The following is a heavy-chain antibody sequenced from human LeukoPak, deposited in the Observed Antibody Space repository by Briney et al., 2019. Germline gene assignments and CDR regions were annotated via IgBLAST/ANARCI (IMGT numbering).Heavy chain of an antibody. Sequence: KPSETLSLTCTVSDDSMNSYYWSWIRQPPGEGLEWVGYIFHTGSTNYNPSLKSRVTLSIDTSKNQFFLKLSSVTAADTAVYYCARQPYRSGAYYFDYWGQGTPITVSS. CDR2: IFHTGST. D-gene: IGHD2-15*01. J-gene: IGHJ4*02. CDR3: ARQPYRSGAYYFDY. V-gene: IGHV4-59*08. CDR1: DDSMNSYY.